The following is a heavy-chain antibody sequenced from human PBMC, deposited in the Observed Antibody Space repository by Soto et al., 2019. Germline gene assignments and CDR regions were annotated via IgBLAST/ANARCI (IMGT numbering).Heavy chain of an antibody. CDR2: IYWDDDT. CDR1: GFSLSADGVG. J-gene: IGHJ3*01. V-gene: IGHV2-5*02. D-gene: IGHD2-2*01. Sequence: QITLKESGPTLVKPTQTLTLTCIFSGFSLSADGVGVGWIRQPPGKALEWLALIYWDDDTRYRPSLKSRLTITKDTSKNHVVLTTTNMDPVDTGTYYCAHAYGGTSWPNDAFDVWGQGTVVTVSS. CDR3: AHAYGGTSWPNDAFDV.